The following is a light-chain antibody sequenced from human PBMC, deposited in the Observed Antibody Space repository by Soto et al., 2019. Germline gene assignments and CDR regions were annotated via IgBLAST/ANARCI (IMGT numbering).Light chain of an antibody. CDR1: QSVDSRY. J-gene: IGKJ2*01. Sequence: EIVLTQSPGTLSLSPGEGATLSCRASQSVDSRYLAWYQQKPGQAPRLLIYGASNRATGIPERFSGGASGTDFTLTISRLEPEDFAVYYCQQYATSPPLYPVGQGTKLEIK. CDR3: QQYATSPPLYP. V-gene: IGKV3-20*01. CDR2: GAS.